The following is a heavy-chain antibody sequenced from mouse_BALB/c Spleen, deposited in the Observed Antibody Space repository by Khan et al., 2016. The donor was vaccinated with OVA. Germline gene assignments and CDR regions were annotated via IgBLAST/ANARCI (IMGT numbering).Heavy chain of an antibody. V-gene: IGHV9-3-1*01. Sequence: QIQLVQSGPELKKPGETVKISCKASGYTFTNYGMNWVKQAPGKGLKWMGWINTYTGEPTYGDDFKGRFAFSLETSSNTAYLQINNLKNEDTATYSSARRNDKYDQHIDVWGQGTTVTVSS. D-gene: IGHD2-14*01. CDR3: ARRNDKYDQHIDV. J-gene: IGHJ1*01. CDR1: GYTFTNYG. CDR2: INTYTGEP.